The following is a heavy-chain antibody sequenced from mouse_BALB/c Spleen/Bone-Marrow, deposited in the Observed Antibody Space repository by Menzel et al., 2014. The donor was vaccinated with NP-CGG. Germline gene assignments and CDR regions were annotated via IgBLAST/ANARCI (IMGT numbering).Heavy chain of an antibody. J-gene: IGHJ1*03. Sequence: DVKLVESGGGSVQPGVSLRLSCATSGFTFTDYYMSWVRQPPGKALEWLGFIRNKAKGYTTEYSASVKGRFTISRDNSQRILYLQMNTLRAEDSATYYCARDENVGIYWYFDVWGTGTTVLVSS. CDR3: ARDENVGIYWYFDV. CDR2: IRNKAKGYTT. V-gene: IGHV7-3*02. CDR1: GFTFTDYY.